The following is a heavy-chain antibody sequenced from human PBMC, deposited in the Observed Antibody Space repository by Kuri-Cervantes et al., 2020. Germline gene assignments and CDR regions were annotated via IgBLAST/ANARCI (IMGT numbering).Heavy chain of an antibody. CDR2: ISWNSGSI. CDR1: GFTFDDYA. V-gene: IGHV3-9*01. J-gene: IGHJ5*02. D-gene: IGHD6-13*01. CDR3: AKGGLAAAGPNWFDP. Sequence: SLKISCAASGFTFDDYAMHWVRQAPGKGLEWVSGISWNSGSIDYADSVKGRFTISRDNSKNTLYLQMNSLRAEDTAVYYCAKGGLAAAGPNWFDPWGQGTLVTVSS.